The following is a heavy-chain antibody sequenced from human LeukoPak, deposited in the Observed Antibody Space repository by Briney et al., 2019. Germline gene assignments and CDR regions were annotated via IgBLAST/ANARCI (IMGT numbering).Heavy chain of an antibody. J-gene: IGHJ4*02. D-gene: IGHD6-19*01. CDR1: GYTFTSYD. Sequence: ASVKVSCKASGYTFTSYDINWVRQATGQGLEWMGWMNPNSGNTGYAQKFQGRVTMTRNTSISTAYMELSSLRSEDTAVYYCARGAYSSGWIDYWGQGTLVTVSS. CDR3: ARGAYSSGWIDY. CDR2: MNPNSGNT. V-gene: IGHV1-8*01.